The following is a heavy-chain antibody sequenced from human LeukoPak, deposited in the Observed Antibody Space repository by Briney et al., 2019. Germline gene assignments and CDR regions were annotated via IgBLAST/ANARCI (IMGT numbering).Heavy chain of an antibody. V-gene: IGHV3-53*01. CDR3: ARDQRTALLGY. Sequence: GGSLRLSCAASGFTVSSNYMSWVRQAPGKGLEWVSVIYSGGSTYYADSVKGRFTISRDNSKNTLYLQMNSLRAEDTAVYYCARDQRTALLGYWGQGTLVTVSS. D-gene: IGHD5-18*01. CDR2: IYSGGST. CDR1: GFTVSSNY. J-gene: IGHJ4*02.